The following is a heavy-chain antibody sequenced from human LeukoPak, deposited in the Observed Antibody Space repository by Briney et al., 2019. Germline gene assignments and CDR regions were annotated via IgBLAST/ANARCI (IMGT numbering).Heavy chain of an antibody. D-gene: IGHD3-3*01. CDR2: IKQDGSEK. J-gene: IGHJ6*03. V-gene: IGHV3-7*01. Sequence: PGGSLRLSCAASGFTFSSYWMSWVRQAPGKGLEWVANIKQDGSEKYYVDSVKGRFTISRDNAKNPLYLQMNSLRAEDTAVYYCGRVAHPGYDFWSGYASPYYYMDVWGKGTTVTVSS. CDR3: GRVAHPGYDFWSGYASPYYYMDV. CDR1: GFTFSSYW.